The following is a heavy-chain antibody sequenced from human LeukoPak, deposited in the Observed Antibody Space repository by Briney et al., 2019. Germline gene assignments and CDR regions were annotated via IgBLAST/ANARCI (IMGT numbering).Heavy chain of an antibody. CDR1: GFTFSSYA. V-gene: IGHV3-30*18. J-gene: IGHJ4*02. CDR3: AKDCCCSTTSCYVHSFDC. D-gene: IGHD2-2*01. CDR2: FSMDGNSE. Sequence: QPGRSLRLSCAASGFTFSSYAMHWVRQAPGKGLEWGAVFSMDGNSEYYTDSVKGRFTIPRDNSKSTLFLQMNSLRAEDTAVYFCAKDCCCSTTSCYVHSFDCWGQGTLVTVSS.